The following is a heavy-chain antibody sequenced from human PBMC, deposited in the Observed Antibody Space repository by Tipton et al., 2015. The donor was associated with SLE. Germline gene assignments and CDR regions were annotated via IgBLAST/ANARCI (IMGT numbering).Heavy chain of an antibody. CDR1: GGSISTTSYY. D-gene: IGHD3-22*01. CDR2: IYHDGST. J-gene: IGHJ6*02. CDR3: ARYPYDSNGNHYYYYFGMDV. V-gene: IGHV4-39*07. Sequence: LRLSCSVSGGSISTTSYYWGWIRQPPGKGLEWIANIYHDGSTYYNPSLKSRVTISVDTSKNQFSLKLTSVTAADTAVYYCARYPYDSNGNHYYYYFGMDVWGQGTTVTVSS.